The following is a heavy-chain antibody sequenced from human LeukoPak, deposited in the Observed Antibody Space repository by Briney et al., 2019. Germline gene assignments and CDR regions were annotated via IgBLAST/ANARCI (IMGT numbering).Heavy chain of an antibody. CDR3: ATSGDGYNTFDY. CDR1: GGTFSSYA. D-gene: IGHD5-24*01. Sequence: ASVKVSCKASGGTFSSYAISWVRQAPGQGLEWMGGIIPIFGTANYAQKFQGRVTITADESTSTAYMELSSLRSEDTAVYYCATSGDGYNTFDYWGQGTLVTVSS. J-gene: IGHJ4*02. V-gene: IGHV1-69*13. CDR2: IIPIFGTA.